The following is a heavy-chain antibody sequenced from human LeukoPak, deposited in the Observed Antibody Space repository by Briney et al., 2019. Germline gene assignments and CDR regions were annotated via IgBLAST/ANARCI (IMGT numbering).Heavy chain of an antibody. CDR3: AKDLPYYGSGSYHTLVY. CDR1: GYTFTSYA. D-gene: IGHD3-10*01. V-gene: IGHV7-4-1*02. CDR2: INTNTGNP. J-gene: IGHJ4*02. Sequence: ASVKVSCKASGYTFTSYAMNWVRQAPGQGLEWMGWINTNTGNPTYAQGFTGRFVFSLDTSVSTAYLQISSLKAEDTAVYYCAKDLPYYGSGSYHTLVYWGQGTLVTVSS.